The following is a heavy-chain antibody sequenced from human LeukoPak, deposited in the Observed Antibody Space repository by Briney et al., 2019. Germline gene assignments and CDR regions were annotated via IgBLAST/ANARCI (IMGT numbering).Heavy chain of an antibody. CDR1: GFTVSSNY. J-gene: IGHJ2*01. CDR3: ARAAYGSTWYSRYFDL. D-gene: IGHD6-13*01. Sequence: PGGSLRLSCAASGFTVSSNYMSWVRQAPGKGLEWVSVIYSGGSTYYADSVKGRFTISRDNAKNSLYLQMNSLRAGDTAVYYCARAAYGSTWYSRYFDLWGRGTLVTVSS. CDR2: IYSGGST. V-gene: IGHV3-53*01.